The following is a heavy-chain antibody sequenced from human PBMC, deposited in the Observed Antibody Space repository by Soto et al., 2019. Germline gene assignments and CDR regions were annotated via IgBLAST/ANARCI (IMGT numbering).Heavy chain of an antibody. CDR2: IYYSGRT. D-gene: IGHD1-26*01. V-gene: IGHV4-31*03. Sequence: QVQLQESGPGLVKPSQTLSLTCTVSGGSISSGGCYWSWIRQHPRKGLEWFGYIYYSGRTYYNPSRNSRATISVDTSKKLFSLKLSSVTAADTAVYYWARRGSGSNWFDPWGQGTLVTVSS. J-gene: IGHJ5*02. CDR1: GGSISSGGCY. CDR3: ARRGSGSNWFDP.